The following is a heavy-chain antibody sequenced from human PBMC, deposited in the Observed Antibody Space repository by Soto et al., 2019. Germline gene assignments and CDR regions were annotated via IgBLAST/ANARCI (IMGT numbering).Heavy chain of an antibody. CDR1: GFTFSSYS. Sequence: GGSLRLSXAASGFTFSSYSMNWVRQAPGKGLEWVSSISSSSSYIYYADSVKGRFTISRDNAKNSLYLQMNSLRAEDTAVYYCARDRAYCSGGSCYSAGGAYYYYGMDVWGQGTTVTVS. J-gene: IGHJ6*02. CDR3: ARDRAYCSGGSCYSAGGAYYYYGMDV. CDR2: ISSSSSYI. D-gene: IGHD2-15*01. V-gene: IGHV3-21*01.